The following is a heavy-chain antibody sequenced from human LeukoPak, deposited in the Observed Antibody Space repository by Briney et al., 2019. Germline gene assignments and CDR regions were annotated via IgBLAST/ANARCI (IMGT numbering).Heavy chain of an antibody. CDR1: GGSISSGSYY. J-gene: IGHJ4*02. V-gene: IGHV4-39*07. CDR3: ARDRWEPTFDY. CDR2: IYYSGST. Sequence: PSETLSLTCTVSGGSISSGSYYWGWIRQPPGKGLEWIGSIYYSGSTYYNPSLKSRVTISVDTSKNQFSLKLSSVTAADTAVYYCARDRWEPTFDYWGQGTLVTVSS. D-gene: IGHD1-26*01.